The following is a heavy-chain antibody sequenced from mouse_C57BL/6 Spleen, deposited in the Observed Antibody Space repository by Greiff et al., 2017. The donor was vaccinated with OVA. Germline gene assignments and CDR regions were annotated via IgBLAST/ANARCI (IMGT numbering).Heavy chain of an antibody. CDR3: GVYGSLYYFDY. V-gene: IGHV1-59*01. CDR1: GYTFTSYW. CDR2: IDPSDSYT. Sequence: QVQLQQSGAELVRPGTSVKLSCKASGYTFTSYWMHWVKQRPGQGLEWIGVIDPSDSYTNYNQKFKGKATLTVDTSSSTAYMQLSSLTSEDSAVDYCGVYGSLYYFDYWGQGTTLTVSS. J-gene: IGHJ2*01. D-gene: IGHD1-1*01.